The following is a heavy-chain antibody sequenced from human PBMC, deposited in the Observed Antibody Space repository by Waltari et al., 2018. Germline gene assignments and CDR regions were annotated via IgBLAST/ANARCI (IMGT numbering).Heavy chain of an antibody. CDR3: AKADPGGTYCSSTSCYLTDY. CDR1: GFNFSSYA. Sequence: EVQLLESGGGLVQPGGSLRLSCAASGFNFSSYAMSWVRQAPGKGLEWVSAISGSGGSTYYADSVKGRFTISRDNSKNTLYLQMNSLRAEDTAVYYCAKADPGGTYCSSTSCYLTDYWGQGTLVTVSS. D-gene: IGHD2-2*01. CDR2: ISGSGGST. J-gene: IGHJ4*02. V-gene: IGHV3-23*01.